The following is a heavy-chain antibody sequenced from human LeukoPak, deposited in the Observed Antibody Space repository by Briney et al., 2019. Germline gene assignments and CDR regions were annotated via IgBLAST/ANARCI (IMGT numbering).Heavy chain of an antibody. V-gene: IGHV3-30-3*01. J-gene: IGHJ3*02. CDR3: ARERQDTVLHSGVFDI. D-gene: IGHD2-21*01. CDR1: GFTFSAYF. Sequence: GSLRLSCAASGFTFSAYFMHWVRQAPGTGLECVADIASDGSHTFYAEPVKGRFTISRDNSKNTLYLQMNSLIAEDTAVYFCARERQDTVLHSGVFDIWGQGTMVTVSS. CDR2: IASDGSHT.